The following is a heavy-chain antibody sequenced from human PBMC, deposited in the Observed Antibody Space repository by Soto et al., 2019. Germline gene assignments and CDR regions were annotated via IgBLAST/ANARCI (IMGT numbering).Heavy chain of an antibody. CDR3: GRLTSYVFSRMDV. CDR1: GYSFASNW. D-gene: IGHD3-3*01. V-gene: IGHV5-10-1*01. Sequence: GESLKISCKGSGYSFASNWISWVRQMPGKGLEWMGRIDPSDSYTNYSPSFQGHVAISVDKSISTAYLQWSSLEASDTAMYYCGRLTSYVFSRMDVWGQGTTVTVSS. J-gene: IGHJ6*02. CDR2: IDPSDSYT.